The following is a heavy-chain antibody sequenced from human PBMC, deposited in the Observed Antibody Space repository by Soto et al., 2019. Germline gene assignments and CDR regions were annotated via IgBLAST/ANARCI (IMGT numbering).Heavy chain of an antibody. V-gene: IGHV3-23*01. CDR1: GFTFNNHA. CDR2: IGHSGYSK. CDR3: ARSDDKDILTGCYN. D-gene: IGHD3-9*01. J-gene: IGHJ4*02. Sequence: DVQLLESGGGLIQPGGSLRLSCAASGFTFNNHAMAWVRQAPGKGLEWVSSIGHSGYSKNYGDSVKGRFTISRDNSKNMLFLEMNGLRAEDTAVYYCARSDDKDILTGCYNWGQGALVTVSS.